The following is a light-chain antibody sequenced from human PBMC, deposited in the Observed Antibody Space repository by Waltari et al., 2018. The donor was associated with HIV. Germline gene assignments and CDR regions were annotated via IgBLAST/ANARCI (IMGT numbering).Light chain of an antibody. CDR2: DTF. CDR1: SGPVTSGHH. J-gene: IGLJ2*01. CDR3: LLSFAGARPVV. Sequence: QAVVTQEPSLTVSPGGTVTLTCGSSSGPVTSGHHPYWFKQKSGQAPMTLIYDTFNKHSWTPARFSGSLLGGKAALTLSGAQPEDEAEYFCLLSFAGARPVVFGGGTNLTVL. V-gene: IGLV7-46*01.